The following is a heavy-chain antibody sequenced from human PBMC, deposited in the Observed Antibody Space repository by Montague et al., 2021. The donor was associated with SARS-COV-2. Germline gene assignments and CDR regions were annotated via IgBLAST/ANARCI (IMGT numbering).Heavy chain of an antibody. CDR2: ISYTGST. Sequence: SETLSLTCTVSGGSISSSSHYWGWLRQPPGRGLQWIGSISYTGSTCYNPSLKSRVTISRDTSKNQFSLKLSSVTAADTAVYYCARQYYYDNNGFPAYDYWGRGTLVTVSS. CDR1: GGSISSSSHY. V-gene: IGHV4-39*01. J-gene: IGHJ4*02. CDR3: ARQYYYDNNGFPAYDY. D-gene: IGHD3-22*01.